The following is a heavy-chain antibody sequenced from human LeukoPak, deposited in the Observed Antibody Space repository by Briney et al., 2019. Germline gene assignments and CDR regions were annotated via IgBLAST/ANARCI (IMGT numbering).Heavy chain of an antibody. CDR3: VREVIRGYYLFDS. V-gene: IGHV4-4*07. J-gene: IGHJ4*02. D-gene: IGHD3-22*01. Sequence: PSETLSLTCTISGGSISYYYWSWIRQPAGKGLEWIGWIYSSGDTNYNPSLKSRVTMSVDTPKNQFSLRVSSVTAADTAVYYCVREVIRGYYLFDSWGQGTLVTVSS. CDR1: GGSISYYY. CDR2: IYSSGDT.